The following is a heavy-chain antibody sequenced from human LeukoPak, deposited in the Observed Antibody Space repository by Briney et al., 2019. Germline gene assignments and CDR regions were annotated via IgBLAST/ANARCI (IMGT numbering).Heavy chain of an antibody. Sequence: SVKLSSKASGYTFTRYSITWARRDPGQGLECLGCIGPPNGATRDAQYFRDRVAMSRDLSTTTVYMELRSLTSDDTAIYYCARDSGWELRHFFFDEWGQGSLVTVSS. V-gene: IGHV1-18*04. J-gene: IGHJ4*02. CDR3: ARDSGWELRHFFFDE. CDR2: IGPPNGAT. D-gene: IGHD1-26*01. CDR1: GYTFTRYS.